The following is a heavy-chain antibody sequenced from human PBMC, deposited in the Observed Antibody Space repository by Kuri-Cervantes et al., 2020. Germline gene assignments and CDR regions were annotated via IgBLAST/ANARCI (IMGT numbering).Heavy chain of an antibody. Sequence: WGSLRLPCAASGFKFSVYSMNWVRQAPGKGLEWIASISSSSSYIYYADSVKGRFTIARDTSENTLFLQMNSLRAEDTAVYYCARGLYCSGGSCYYYYYMDVWVKGPTVTVSS. CDR3: ARGLYCSGGSCYYYYYMDV. CDR2: ISSSSSYI. CDR1: GFKFSVYS. D-gene: IGHD2-15*01. V-gene: IGHV3-21*01. J-gene: IGHJ6*03.